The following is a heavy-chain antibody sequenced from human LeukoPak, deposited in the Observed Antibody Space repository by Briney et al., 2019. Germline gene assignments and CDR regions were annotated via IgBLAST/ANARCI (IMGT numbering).Heavy chain of an antibody. V-gene: IGHV1-18*01. CDR2: ISAYNGNT. D-gene: IGHD5-18*01. CDR3: ARGDGAMGFDY. CDR1: GDTFRSYS. J-gene: IGHJ4*02. Sequence: ASVKVSCKVSGDTFRSYSISWVRQAPGQGLEWMGWISAYNGNTNYAQKLQGRVTMTTVTSTSTAYMELRSLRSDDTAVYYCARGDGAMGFDYWGQGTLVTVSS.